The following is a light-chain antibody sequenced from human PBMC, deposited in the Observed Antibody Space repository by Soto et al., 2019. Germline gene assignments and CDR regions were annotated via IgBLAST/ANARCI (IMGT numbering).Light chain of an antibody. Sequence: QSALTKPASAYGSPGQSITISCTGTSSDVGGYNYVSWYQQHPGKAPKFMIYDISNRPSGVSNRFSGSKSGNTASLTISGLQAEDEADYYCCSYTTSNTRQIVFGTGTKVTVL. CDR1: SSDVGGYNY. V-gene: IGLV2-14*01. CDR3: CSYTTSNTRQIV. J-gene: IGLJ1*01. CDR2: DIS.